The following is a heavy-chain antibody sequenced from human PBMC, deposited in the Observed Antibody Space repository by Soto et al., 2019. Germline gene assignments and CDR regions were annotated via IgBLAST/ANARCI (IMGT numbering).Heavy chain of an antibody. J-gene: IGHJ4*02. D-gene: IGHD1-26*01. CDR1: GFTFSSYG. V-gene: IGHV3-30*18. CDR2: ISYDGSNK. CDR3: AKDGDSGSYPADY. Sequence: SLRLSCAASGFTFSSYGMHWVRQAPGKGLEWVAVISYDGSNKYYADSVKGRFTISRDNSKNTLYLQMNSLRAEDTAVYYCAKDGDSGSYPADYWGQGTLVTVSS.